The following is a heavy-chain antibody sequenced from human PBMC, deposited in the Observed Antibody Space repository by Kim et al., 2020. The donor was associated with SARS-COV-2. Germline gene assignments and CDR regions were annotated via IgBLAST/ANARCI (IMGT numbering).Heavy chain of an antibody. CDR3: VKGKGSSWYDGRFDP. CDR2: ISSEGGST. V-gene: IGHV3-64D*06. J-gene: IGHJ5*02. D-gene: IGHD6-13*01. CDR1: GFTFSSYA. Sequence: GGSLRLSCSASGFTFSSYAMHWVRQAPGKGLEYVSAISSEGGSTYYTDSVKGRFTISRDNSKNTLYLQMRRLRAADTAVYYCVKGKGSSWYDGRFDPWGQGTLVTVSS.